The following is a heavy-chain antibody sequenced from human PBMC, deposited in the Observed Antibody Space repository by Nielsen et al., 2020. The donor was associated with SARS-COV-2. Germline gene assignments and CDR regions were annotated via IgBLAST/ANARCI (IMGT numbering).Heavy chain of an antibody. Sequence: SETLSLTCGVYGGSFSGYYWSWIRQPPGKGLEWIGEINHSGSTNYNPSLKSRVTISVDTSMNQLSLKLSSVTAADTAVYYCAKYYYSGLDVWGQGTTVTVSS. CDR2: INHSGST. V-gene: IGHV4-34*01. CDR1: GGSFSGYY. CDR3: AKYYYSGLDV. J-gene: IGHJ6*02.